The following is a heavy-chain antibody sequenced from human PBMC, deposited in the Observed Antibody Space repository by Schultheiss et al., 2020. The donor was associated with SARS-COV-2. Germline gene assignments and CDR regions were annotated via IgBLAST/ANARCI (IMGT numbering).Heavy chain of an antibody. CDR3: ARGLYDFWSGYLIDP. V-gene: IGHV3-11*01. CDR1: GFTFSDYY. J-gene: IGHJ5*02. D-gene: IGHD3-3*01. CDR2: ISSSGSTI. Sequence: GESLKISCAASGFTFSDYYMSWIRQAPGKGLEWVSYISSSGSTIYYADSVKGRFTISRDNAKNSLYLQMNSLRAEDTAVYYCARGLYDFWSGYLIDPWGQGTLVTVSS.